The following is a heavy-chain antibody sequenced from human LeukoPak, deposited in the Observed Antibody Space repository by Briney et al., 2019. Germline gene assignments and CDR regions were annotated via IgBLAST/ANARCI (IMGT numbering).Heavy chain of an antibody. V-gene: IGHV3-7*01. CDR3: STGIYSTSY. CDR2: INVDGSQQ. J-gene: IGHJ4*02. D-gene: IGHD6-13*01. Sequence: PGGSLRLSCATSGFTFTRFWMSWIRQSPGKGLEWVAHINVDGSQQYYLDSVEDRFTISRDNAKTSIYPQMNNLRAEDTAIYYCSTGIYSTSYWGQGTPVTVSS. CDR1: GFTFTRFW.